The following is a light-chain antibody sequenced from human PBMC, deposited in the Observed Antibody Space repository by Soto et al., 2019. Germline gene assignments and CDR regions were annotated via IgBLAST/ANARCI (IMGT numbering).Light chain of an antibody. CDR3: GTWDSSLGAYV. Sequence: QSVLTRPPSVSAAPGQKVTISCSGGSSNIGNNYVSWYQQLPGTAPKPLIYENNKRPSGIPDRFSGSKSGTSATLGITGLQAGDEADYYCGTWDSSLGAYVFGTGTKLTVL. CDR1: SSNIGNNY. V-gene: IGLV1-51*02. CDR2: ENN. J-gene: IGLJ1*01.